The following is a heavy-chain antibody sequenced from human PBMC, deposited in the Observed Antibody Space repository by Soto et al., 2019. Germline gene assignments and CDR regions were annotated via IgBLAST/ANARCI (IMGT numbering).Heavy chain of an antibody. D-gene: IGHD3-10*01. CDR3: ARGHRLGGPVYYYYGMDV. CDR1: GYTFTSYD. CDR2: MNPNSGNT. V-gene: IGHV1-8*01. Sequence: QVQLVQSGAEVKKPGASVKVSCKASGYTFTSYDINWVRQATGQGLEWMGWMNPNSGNTGYAQKFQGRVTMTRNTSKSTAYMELSSLRSEDTAVYYCARGHRLGGPVYYYYGMDVWGQGTTVTVSS. J-gene: IGHJ6*02.